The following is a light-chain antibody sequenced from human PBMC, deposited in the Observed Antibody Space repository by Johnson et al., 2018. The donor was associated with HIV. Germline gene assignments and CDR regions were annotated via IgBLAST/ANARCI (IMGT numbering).Light chain of an antibody. J-gene: IGLJ1*01. CDR1: SSNIGRNY. CDR3: LAWDTSLSAYV. CDR2: ENN. Sequence: QSVLTQPPSVSAAPGQKVTISCSGSSSNIGRNYVSWYQQLPGTAPKLLIYENNKRPSGIPDRFSDSKSGTSATLGITGLQTGDEADYYCLAWDTSLSAYVFGTGTTVTVL. V-gene: IGLV1-51*02.